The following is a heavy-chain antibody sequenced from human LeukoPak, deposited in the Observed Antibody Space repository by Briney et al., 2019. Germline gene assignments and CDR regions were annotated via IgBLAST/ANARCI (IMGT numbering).Heavy chain of an antibody. J-gene: IGHJ5*02. CDR3: ATSGYSNIDT. CDR1: GFVFRSSR. Sequence: GGSLRLSCAASGFVFRSSRMIWVGQAAGKGLDCVSYISSSSTTIHYADSVKGRLTTPRNNATTSLYLQMHSLRPQDTTVYYCATSGYSNIDTWGQGTLVTVSP. V-gene: IGHV3-48*04. CDR2: ISSSSTTI. D-gene: IGHD4-11*01.